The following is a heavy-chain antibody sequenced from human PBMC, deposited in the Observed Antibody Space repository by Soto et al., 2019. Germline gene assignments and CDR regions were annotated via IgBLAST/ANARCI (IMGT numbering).Heavy chain of an antibody. Sequence: QVQLVESGGGVVQPGRSLRLSCAASGFSFSDYAMHGVRQAPGKGLGWGAVISSDGTKKYYADSVKGRFTIFTDNSKNTLFLQMHSLPAEDTAVYFCARDRDRSPTYYFYYWGQGSLVTVSS. D-gene: IGHD3-10*01. V-gene: IGHV3-30-3*01. J-gene: IGHJ4*02. CDR1: GFSFSDYA. CDR3: ARDRDRSPTYYFYY. CDR2: ISSDGTKK.